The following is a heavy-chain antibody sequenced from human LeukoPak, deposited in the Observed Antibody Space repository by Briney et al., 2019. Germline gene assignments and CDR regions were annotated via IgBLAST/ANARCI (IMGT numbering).Heavy chain of an antibody. Sequence: GRSLRLSCAASGFTFSSYAMHWVRQAPGKGLEWVAVISYDGSNKYYADSVKGRFTISRDNSKNTLYLQMNSLRAEDTAVYYCAKVFGGFGELLPPYGMDVWGQGTTVTVSS. D-gene: IGHD3-10*01. CDR1: GFTFSSYA. CDR2: ISYDGSNK. V-gene: IGHV3-30*04. J-gene: IGHJ6*02. CDR3: AKVFGGFGELLPPYGMDV.